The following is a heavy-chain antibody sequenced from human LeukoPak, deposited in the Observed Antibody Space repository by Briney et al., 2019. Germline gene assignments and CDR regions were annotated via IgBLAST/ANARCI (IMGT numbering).Heavy chain of an antibody. CDR2: IYTSGST. V-gene: IGHV4-4*07. CDR1: GGSISSYY. D-gene: IGHD2-15*01. Sequence: SETLSLTCTVSGGSISSYYWSWIRQPAGKGLEWIGRIYTSGSTNYNPSLKSRVTMSVDTSKNQFSLKLSAVTAADTAVYYCARAHRSNCSGGSCYSFDYWGQGTLVTVSS. J-gene: IGHJ4*02. CDR3: ARAHRSNCSGGSCYSFDY.